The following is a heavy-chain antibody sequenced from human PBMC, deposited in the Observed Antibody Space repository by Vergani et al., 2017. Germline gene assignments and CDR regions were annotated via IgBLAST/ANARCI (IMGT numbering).Heavy chain of an antibody. Sequence: QLLESGGGLIQPGGSLRLSCAASGFTFNSYAMTWVRQAPGKGLEWVSGINNNGGHTYYADSVKGRFTISRDNSKNTLYLQMTDLRAEDTATYYCAKVCGSTSCPYGGGAFDVWGHGTMVTVSS. CDR3: AKVCGSTSCPYGGGAFDV. D-gene: IGHD2-2*01. CDR1: GFTFNSYA. J-gene: IGHJ3*01. CDR2: INNNGGHT. V-gene: IGHV3-23*01.